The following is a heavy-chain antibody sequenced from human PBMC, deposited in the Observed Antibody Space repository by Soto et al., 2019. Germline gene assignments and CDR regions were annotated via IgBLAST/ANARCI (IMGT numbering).Heavy chain of an antibody. CDR1: GGTFSSSA. CDR3: TRGTNATLRSSFDY. D-gene: IGHD2-15*01. CDR2: IIPILSQP. Sequence: QVQLVQSGAEVKKPGSSVKVSCKASGGTFSSSAISWVRQAPGQGLEWLGGIIPILSQPTYSQNFQDRGTRDAVHVTTPVHHERSRLPCEDMAVYYWTRGTNATLRSSFDYWRQGTLVTVSS. V-gene: IGHV1-69*04. J-gene: IGHJ4*02.